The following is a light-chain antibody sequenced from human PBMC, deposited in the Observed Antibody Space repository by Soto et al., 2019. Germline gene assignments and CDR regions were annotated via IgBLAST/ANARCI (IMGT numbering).Light chain of an antibody. Sequence: DIQMTQSPSSLSASVGDRVTITCRASQIISSYLNWYQQKPGKAPKLLIYAASSLQSGVPSRFSGSGSGTDFTLNISRLHPEDFATFFCQQSYSTLLTFGGGTKVEIK. V-gene: IGKV1-39*01. CDR2: AAS. CDR1: QIISSY. J-gene: IGKJ4*01. CDR3: QQSYSTLLT.